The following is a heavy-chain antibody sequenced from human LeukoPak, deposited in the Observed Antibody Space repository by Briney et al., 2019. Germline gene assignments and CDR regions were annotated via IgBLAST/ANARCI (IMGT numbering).Heavy chain of an antibody. CDR1: GFTFSSYA. Sequence: PGRSLRLSCAASGFTFSSYAMHWVRQAPGKGLEWVAVISYDGSNKYYADSVKGRFTISRDNSKNTLYLQMNSLRAEDTAVYYCARDPGRETAMGWFMGPLDYWGQGTLVTVSS. D-gene: IGHD5-18*01. CDR3: ARDPGRETAMGWFMGPLDY. CDR2: ISYDGSNK. V-gene: IGHV3-30-3*01. J-gene: IGHJ4*02.